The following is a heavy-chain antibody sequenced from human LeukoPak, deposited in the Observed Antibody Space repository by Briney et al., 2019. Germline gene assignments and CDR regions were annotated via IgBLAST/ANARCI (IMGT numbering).Heavy chain of an antibody. Sequence: GESLKISCRGSGYSFTSYWIGWVRQMPGKGREWMGIIYPGDSDTRYSPSFQGQVTISADKSISTAYLQWSSLKASDTAMYYCARHSQDDAFDIWGQGTMVTVSS. CDR1: GYSFTSYW. J-gene: IGHJ3*02. CDR3: ARHSQDDAFDI. CDR2: IYPGDSDT. V-gene: IGHV5-51*01.